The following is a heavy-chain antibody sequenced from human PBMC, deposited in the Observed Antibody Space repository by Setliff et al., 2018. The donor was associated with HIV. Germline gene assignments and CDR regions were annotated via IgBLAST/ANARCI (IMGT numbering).Heavy chain of an antibody. V-gene: IGHV4-39*01. CDR1: GGSASNSRYY. CDR2: IHYNEKT. CDR3: AIRDGNSLINWFDP. Sequence: SETLSLTCTVSGGSASNSRYYWAWIRQPPGKGLEYIGSIHYNEKTYYNPSLKSRVTISIDTSKNQFSLNLTSVTAADTAVYYCAIRDGNSLINWFDPWGQGTLVTVSS. D-gene: IGHD2-15*01. J-gene: IGHJ5*02.